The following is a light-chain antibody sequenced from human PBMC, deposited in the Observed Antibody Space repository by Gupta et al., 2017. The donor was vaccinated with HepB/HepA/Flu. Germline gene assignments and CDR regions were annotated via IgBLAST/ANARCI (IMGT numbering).Light chain of an antibody. J-gene: IGKJ2*01. V-gene: IGKV1-33*01. CDR2: DAS. CDR1: EDINEY. Sequence: DVQMTQSPSSMSASVGDRVTITRQASEDINEYLNWYQPIPGKAPKLLINDASNLEMGVQSSFGGSGSGKPFTFTISSLQPEDFAISYWQQYSSLPYTFGQGTRLEIK. CDR3: QQYSSLPYT.